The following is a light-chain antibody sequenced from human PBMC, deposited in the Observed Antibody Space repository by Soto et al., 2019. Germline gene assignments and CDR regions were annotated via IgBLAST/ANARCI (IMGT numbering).Light chain of an antibody. J-gene: IGKJ2*01. CDR2: GAS. CDR3: HQYGSSPMYT. Sequence: EIVLTQSPGTLSLSPGERVTLSCRASQSVSSSYLAWYQQKPGQAPTLLIYGASSRATGTPDRFSGSGSGTDFTLTISRLEPEDFAVYYCHQYGSSPMYTFGQGTKLESK. CDR1: QSVSSSY. V-gene: IGKV3-20*01.